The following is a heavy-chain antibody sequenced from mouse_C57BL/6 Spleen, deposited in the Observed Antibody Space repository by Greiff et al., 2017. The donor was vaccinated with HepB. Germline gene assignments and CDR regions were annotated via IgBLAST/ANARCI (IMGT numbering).Heavy chain of an antibody. Sequence: QVQLQQPGAELVKPGASVKLSCKASGYTFTSYWMHWVKQRPGQGLEWIGMIHPNSGSTNYNEKFKSKATLTVDKSSSTAYMQLSSLTSEDTAVYYCARGNSGYVGYFDYWGQGTTLTVSS. CDR3: ARGNSGYVGYFDY. CDR2: IHPNSGST. J-gene: IGHJ2*01. D-gene: IGHD3-2*02. V-gene: IGHV1-64*01. CDR1: GYTFTSYW.